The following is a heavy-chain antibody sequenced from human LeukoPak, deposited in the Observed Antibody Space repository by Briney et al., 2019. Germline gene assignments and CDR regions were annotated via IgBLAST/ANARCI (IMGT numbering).Heavy chain of an antibody. Sequence: GASVTVSFKASGYTFTIYDINWVRQATGQGLEWMGWMNPNSGNTGYAQKFQGRVTMTRNTSISTAYMELSSLRSEDTAVYYCARGLVDYNDAFDIWGQGTMVTVSS. CDR2: MNPNSGNT. V-gene: IGHV1-8*02. J-gene: IGHJ3*02. D-gene: IGHD4/OR15-4a*01. CDR3: ARGLVDYNDAFDI. CDR1: GYTFTIYD.